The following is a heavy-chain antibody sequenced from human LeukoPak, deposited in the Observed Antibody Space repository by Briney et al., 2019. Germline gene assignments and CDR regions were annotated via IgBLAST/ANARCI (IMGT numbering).Heavy chain of an antibody. CDR3: ARVGTGSWYFDL. V-gene: IGHV3-74*01. Sequence: PGRSLRLSCAASGFTFSSYAMHWVRQAPGKGLVWVSRINPDGGRISYADSVQGRFTISRDNAKNTVYLQMNSLRAEDTAVYYCARVGTGSWYFDLWGRGTLVTFSS. D-gene: IGHD3-10*01. CDR2: INPDGGRI. CDR1: GFTFSSYA. J-gene: IGHJ2*01.